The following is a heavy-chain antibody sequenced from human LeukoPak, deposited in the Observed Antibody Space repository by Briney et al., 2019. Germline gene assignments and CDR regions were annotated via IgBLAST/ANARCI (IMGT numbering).Heavy chain of an antibody. CDR1: GDSVSSNSAA. D-gene: IGHD2-15*01. V-gene: IGHV6-1*01. CDR2: TYYRSKWYN. J-gene: IGHJ4*02. Sequence: SQTLSLTCAISGDSVSSNSAAWNWIRQSPSRGLEWLERTYYRSKWYNDYAVSVKSRITINPDTSKNQFSLQLNSVTPEDTAVYYCARSLGYCSGGSCYPHDNFDYWGQGTLVTVSS. CDR3: ARSLGYCSGGSCYPHDNFDY.